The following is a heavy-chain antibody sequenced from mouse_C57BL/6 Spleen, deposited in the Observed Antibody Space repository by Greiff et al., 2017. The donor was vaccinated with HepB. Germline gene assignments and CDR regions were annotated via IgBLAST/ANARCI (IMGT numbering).Heavy chain of an antibody. CDR1: GYTFTDYY. V-gene: IGHV1-26*01. J-gene: IGHJ3*01. CDR3: AREDYDRWFAY. CDR2: INPNNGGT. Sequence: EVQLQQSGPELVKPGASVKISCKASGYTFTDYYMNWVKQSHGKSLEWIGDINPNNGGTSYNQKFKGKATLTVDKSSSTAYMELRSLTSEDSAVYYCAREDYDRWFAYWGQGTLVTVSA. D-gene: IGHD2-4*01.